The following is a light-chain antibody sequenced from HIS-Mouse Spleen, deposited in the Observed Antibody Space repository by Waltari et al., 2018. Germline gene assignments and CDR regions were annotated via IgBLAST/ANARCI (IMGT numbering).Light chain of an antibody. CDR2: DVR. CDR1: SSGVGGYNH. J-gene: IGLJ1*01. Sequence: QSALTQPASVSGSPGQSITISCTGTSSGVGGYNHVSSYQHHPGKAPKLMIYDVRNRPSGVSNRFSGSKSGNTASLTISGLQAEDEADYYCSSYTSSSTLRYVFGTGTKVTVL. V-gene: IGLV2-14*03. CDR3: SSYTSSSTLRYV.